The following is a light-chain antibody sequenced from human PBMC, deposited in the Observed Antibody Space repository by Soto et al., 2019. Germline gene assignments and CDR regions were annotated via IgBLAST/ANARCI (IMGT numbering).Light chain of an antibody. CDR1: QSISSY. J-gene: IGKJ2*01. CDR2: AAS. Sequence: DIQMTQSPSSLSASVGDRVTITCRASQSISSYLNWYQQKPGKAPKLLIYAASSLQSGVPSRFSGSGSGTDLTLTISSLQPEDFDTSYSQQSYSTPPYPFGQGTKLEIK. CDR3: QQSYSTPPYP. V-gene: IGKV1-39*01.